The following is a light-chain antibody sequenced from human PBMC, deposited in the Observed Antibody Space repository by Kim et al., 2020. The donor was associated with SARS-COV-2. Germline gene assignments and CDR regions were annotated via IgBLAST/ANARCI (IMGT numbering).Light chain of an antibody. CDR3: QQYNNWPLT. J-gene: IGKJ4*01. V-gene: IGKV3-15*01. CDR2: GAS. Sequence: VAPRERDPRSCRSRRSVRSILACYQPNPGQAPRLLIYGASTRATCIPGRFSGSGSGTEFTLTISSLQPEDFAVYDCQQYNNWPLTFGGGTKVEI. CDR1: RSVRSI.